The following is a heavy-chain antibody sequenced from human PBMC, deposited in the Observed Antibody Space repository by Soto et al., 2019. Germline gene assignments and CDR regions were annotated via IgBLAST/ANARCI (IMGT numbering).Heavy chain of an antibody. V-gene: IGHV4-30-4*02. D-gene: IGHD3-22*01. CDR1: GGCISSGYYY. CDR3: AREKVRSGHNAMDV. CDR2: IYYSGST. Sequence: PSDTLSLTCTVSGGCISSGYYYWSWIRQPPGKGLEWIGYIYYSGSTYYNPSLKSRVTISIDTSNNQFALKLSSGTAADTAVYYCAREKVRSGHNAMDVWGQGTTVTVSS. J-gene: IGHJ6*02.